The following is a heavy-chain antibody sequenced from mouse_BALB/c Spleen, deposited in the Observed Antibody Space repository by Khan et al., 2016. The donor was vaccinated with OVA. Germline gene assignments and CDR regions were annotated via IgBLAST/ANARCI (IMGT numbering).Heavy chain of an antibody. D-gene: IGHD4-1*01. V-gene: IGHV5-6*01. J-gene: IGHJ3*01. Sequence: EVELVESGGDLVKSGGSLKLSCAASGFTFSPYSMSWVRQTPDKRLEWVATISSDGDYTYYPDSVKGRSNISRDNATNTPYLQMSSLKSEDTAIYYCATHLTGSFAYWGQGTLVTVSA. CDR1: GFTFSPYS. CDR3: ATHLTGSFAY. CDR2: ISSDGDYT.